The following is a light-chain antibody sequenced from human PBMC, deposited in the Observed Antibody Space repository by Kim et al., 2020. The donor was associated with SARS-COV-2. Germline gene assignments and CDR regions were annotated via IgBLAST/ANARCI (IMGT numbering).Light chain of an antibody. Sequence: SVRLTCTLSSGHSSYAIAWHQQQPEKGPRYLMKLNSDGSHSKGDGIPDRFSGSSSGAERYLTISSLQSEDEADYYCQTWGTGFWVFGGGTKLTVL. CDR1: SGHSSYA. CDR3: QTWGTGFWV. CDR2: LNSDGSH. J-gene: IGLJ3*02. V-gene: IGLV4-69*01.